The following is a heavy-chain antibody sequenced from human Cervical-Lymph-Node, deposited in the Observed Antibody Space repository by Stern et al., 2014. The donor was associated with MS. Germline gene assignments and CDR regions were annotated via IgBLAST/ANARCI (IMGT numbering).Heavy chain of an antibody. D-gene: IGHD2-21*02. CDR3: ATPAAVTVGSMDV. V-gene: IGHV1-69*01. CDR2: IIPIFDTP. CDR1: GGTFSSLA. J-gene: IGHJ6*02. Sequence: MQLVESGAEVMKPGSSVKVSCKASGGTFSSLAIHWVRQAPGQGLEWVGGIIPIFDTPNYARQFKGRVTITADESTNTAHLELSSLRSDDTAVYYCATPAAVTVGSMDVWGQGTTVIVSS.